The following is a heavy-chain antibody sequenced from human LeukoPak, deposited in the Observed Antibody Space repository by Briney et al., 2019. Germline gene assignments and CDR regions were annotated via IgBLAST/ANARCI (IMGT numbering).Heavy chain of an antibody. J-gene: IGHJ4*02. Sequence: PSETLSLTCTVSGGSISSSSYYWGWIRQPPGKGLEWIGSIYYSGSTYYNPSLKSRVTISVDTSKNQFSLKLSSVTAADTAVYYCARQCPESHGGDCSTLDYWGQGTLVTVSS. CDR1: GGSISSSSYY. D-gene: IGHD2-21*02. CDR3: ARQCPESHGGDCSTLDY. V-gene: IGHV4-39*01. CDR2: IYYSGST.